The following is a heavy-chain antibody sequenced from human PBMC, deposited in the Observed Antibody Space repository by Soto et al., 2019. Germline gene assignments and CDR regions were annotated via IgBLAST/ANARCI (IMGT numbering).Heavy chain of an antibody. CDR2: IYPGDSDT. V-gene: IGHV5-51*01. J-gene: IGHJ3*02. CDR1: GYSFTSYW. CDR3: ARLGFLAWLSSLRGNAFDI. D-gene: IGHD3-3*01. Sequence: GESLKISCKGSGYSFTSYWIGWVRQMPEKGLEWMGIIYPGDSDTRYSPSFQGQVTISADKSISTAYLQWSSLKASHTAMYSCARLGFLAWLSSLRGNAFDIWGQGTMVTVSS.